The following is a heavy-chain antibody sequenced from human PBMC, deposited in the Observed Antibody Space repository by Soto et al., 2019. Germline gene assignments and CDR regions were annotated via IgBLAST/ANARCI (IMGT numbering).Heavy chain of an antibody. CDR2: IYYTGST. CDR1: GDSISRGGYY. V-gene: IGHV4-31*01. CDR3: AREPADRGGYFDY. Sequence: QVHLQESGPGLVKPSQTLSLTCTVSGDSISRGGYYWIWIRQHPGKGLEWIGYIYYTGSTYYNPSLKRLVTISVNTSKNQYSLKVSSVTAADTAVYYCAREPADRGGYFDYWGLGTLVTVSS. D-gene: IGHD3-10*01. J-gene: IGHJ4*02.